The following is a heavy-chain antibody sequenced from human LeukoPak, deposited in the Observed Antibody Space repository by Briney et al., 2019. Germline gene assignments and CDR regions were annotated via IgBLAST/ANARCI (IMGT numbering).Heavy chain of an antibody. D-gene: IGHD6-6*01. CDR2: IYTSGST. CDR3: ARDIVFGIAARAKALDY. V-gene: IGHV4-4*07. Sequence: SETLSLTCTVSGGSISSYYWSWIRQPAGRGLEWIGRIYTSGSTNYNPSLKSRVTMSVDTSKNQFSLKLSSVTAADTAVYYCARDIVFGIAARAKALDYWGQGTLVTVSS. J-gene: IGHJ4*02. CDR1: GGSISSYY.